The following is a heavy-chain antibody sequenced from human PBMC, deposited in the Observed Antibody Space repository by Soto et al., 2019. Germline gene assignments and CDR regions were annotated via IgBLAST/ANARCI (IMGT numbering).Heavy chain of an antibody. Sequence: ASVKVSCKASGYTFTSYAMHWVRQAPGQRLEWMGWMNADNGNTSYSQKFQGRVTMTRNTSISTAYMELSSLRSEDTAVYYCASPARNYDFWSGYSFDIWGQGTMVTVSS. CDR1: GYTFTSYA. CDR2: MNADNGNT. CDR3: ASPARNYDFWSGYSFDI. V-gene: IGHV1-3*01. D-gene: IGHD3-3*01. J-gene: IGHJ3*02.